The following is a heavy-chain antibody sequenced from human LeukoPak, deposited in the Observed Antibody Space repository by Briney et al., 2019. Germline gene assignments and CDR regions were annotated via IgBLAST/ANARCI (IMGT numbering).Heavy chain of an antibody. Sequence: SETLSRTCAVYGGSFSGYYWSWIRQPPGKGLEWIGEINHSGSANYNPSLKSRVTISVDTSKNQFSLKLSSVTAADTAVYYCARGLIAAAVQFDYWGQGTLVTVSS. CDR3: ARGLIAAAVQFDY. V-gene: IGHV4-34*01. D-gene: IGHD6-13*01. J-gene: IGHJ4*02. CDR2: INHSGSA. CDR1: GGSFSGYY.